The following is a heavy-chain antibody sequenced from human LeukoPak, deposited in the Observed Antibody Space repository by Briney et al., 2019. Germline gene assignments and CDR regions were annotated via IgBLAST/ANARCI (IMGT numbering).Heavy chain of an antibody. Sequence: AETLGHTCTVAGGTISSYCLSWIRQPPGKGLEWIGYIYYSGSTNYNPSLKSRVTKSVDTSKNRFSLKESSVTAADTAVYYCASGTGTTGWLKFDYWGQGGKVAVSS. CDR2: IYYSGST. CDR1: GGTISSYC. V-gene: IGHV4-59*01. J-gene: IGHJ4*02. CDR3: ASGTGTTGWLKFDY. D-gene: IGHD1-7*01.